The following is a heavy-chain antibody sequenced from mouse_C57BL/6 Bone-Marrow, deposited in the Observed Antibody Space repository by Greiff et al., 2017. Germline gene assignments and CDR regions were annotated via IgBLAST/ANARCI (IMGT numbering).Heavy chain of an antibody. CDR3: ARRTTVVATNYFDY. CDR1: GYAFTNYL. Sequence: VQLQQSGAELVRPGTSVKVSCKASGYAFTNYLIEWVKQRPGQGLEWIGVINPGSGGTNYNGKFKGKATLTADKSSSTAYMQISSLTSEDSAVYFCARRTTVVATNYFDYWGQGTTLTGSS. CDR2: INPGSGGT. V-gene: IGHV1-54*01. D-gene: IGHD1-1*01. J-gene: IGHJ2*01.